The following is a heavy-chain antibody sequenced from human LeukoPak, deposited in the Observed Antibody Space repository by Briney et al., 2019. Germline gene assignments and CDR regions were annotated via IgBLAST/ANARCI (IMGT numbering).Heavy chain of an antibody. D-gene: IGHD6-19*01. V-gene: IGHV3-66*01. CDR1: GFTVSSNY. CDR2: IYSGGST. CDR3: ARGVVYSSGWYSFDY. J-gene: IGHJ4*02. Sequence: PGGSLRLSCAASGFTVSSNYMSWVRQAPGKGLEWVSVIYSGGSTYYADSVKGRFTISRDNSKNTLYLQMNSLRAEDTAVYYCARGVVYSSGWYSFDYWGQGTLVTVSS.